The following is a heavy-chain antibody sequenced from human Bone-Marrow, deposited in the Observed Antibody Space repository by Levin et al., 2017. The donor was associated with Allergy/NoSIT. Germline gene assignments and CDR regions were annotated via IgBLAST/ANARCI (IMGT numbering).Heavy chain of an antibody. D-gene: IGHD3-16*02. Sequence: SETLSLTCTVSGDSLDSNTYYWGWIRQPPGKGLEWIGSVYYSGKTNYNPSLRSRVTLSVDTFKNQFSLRLSSVTASATAVYCCARHGRKDFRRVVDNWFDPWGQGTLVTVSS. V-gene: IGHV4-39*01. J-gene: IGHJ5*02. CDR2: VYYSGKT. CDR3: ARHGRKDFRRVVDNWFDP. CDR1: GDSLDSNTYY.